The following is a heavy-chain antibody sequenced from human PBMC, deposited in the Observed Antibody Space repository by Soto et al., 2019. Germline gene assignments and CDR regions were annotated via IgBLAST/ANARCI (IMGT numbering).Heavy chain of an antibody. CDR1: GYTFTSYN. CDR2: MNPNSGNA. CDR3: SRARLPMSYYYGMDV. J-gene: IGHJ6*02. D-gene: IGHD6-25*01. Sequence: QVQLVQSGAEMKKPGASVKVSCKASGYTFTSYNINWVRQAPGQGLEWMGWMNPNSGNAGYAHKFQGRVTMTWNTSITTAYLEVNSLTSDDTAVYFCSRARLPMSYYYGMDVWGQGTAVTVSS. V-gene: IGHV1-8*01.